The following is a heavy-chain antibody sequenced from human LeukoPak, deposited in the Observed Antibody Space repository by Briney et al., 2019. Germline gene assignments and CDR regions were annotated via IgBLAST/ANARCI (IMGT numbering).Heavy chain of an antibody. V-gene: IGHV3-7*04. D-gene: IGHD3-3*01. CDR3: ARAVSSGYYNLYFDY. CDR2: IKQDGSEE. J-gene: IGHJ4*02. Sequence: QSGGSLRLSCAASGFTFSSYWMNWVRQAPGKGLEWVANIKQDGSEEFYVDSAKGRFTISRDNAKNSLYLQMNSLRAEDTAVYYCARAVSSGYYNLYFDYWGQGTLVTVSS. CDR1: GFTFSSYW.